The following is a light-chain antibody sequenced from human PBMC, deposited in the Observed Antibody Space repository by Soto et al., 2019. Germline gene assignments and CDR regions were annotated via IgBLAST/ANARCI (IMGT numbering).Light chain of an antibody. V-gene: IGKV3-15*01. Sequence: EVVMTQSPATLSVSPGERATLSCRASQRVSSNLAWYQQKPGQPPRLLVFDASTRAAGIPARFSGSGSGTEFTLTISSLQSEDFAVYYCQQYNNLYTFGQGTKLEIK. CDR1: QRVSSN. CDR2: DAS. CDR3: QQYNNLYT. J-gene: IGKJ2*01.